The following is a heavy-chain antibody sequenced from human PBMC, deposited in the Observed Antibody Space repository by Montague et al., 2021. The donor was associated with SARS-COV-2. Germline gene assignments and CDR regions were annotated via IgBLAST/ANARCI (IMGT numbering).Heavy chain of an antibody. CDR1: GGSVSSDSYK. D-gene: IGHD5-12*01. CDR3: ARAVVYGGYAFDYLDF. J-gene: IGHJ4*02. V-gene: IGHV4-61*02. CDR2: VYTTGST. Sequence: TLSLTCTVSGGSVSSDSYKWSWIRQPAGKGLEWIGSVYTTGSTNYNPSLESPVTISGDTSRNQFSLRLTSVTAADTAVYYCARAVVYGGYAFDYLDFGGQGILVTVSS.